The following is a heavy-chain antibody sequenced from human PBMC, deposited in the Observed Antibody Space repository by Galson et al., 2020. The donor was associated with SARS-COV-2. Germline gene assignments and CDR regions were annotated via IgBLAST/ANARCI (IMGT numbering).Heavy chain of an antibody. CDR2: LYHSGST. CDR1: GGSISSSNW. Sequence: PEPLSLTCPVPGGSISSSNWWSSVRQPPGQGLEWIGELYHSGSTNYNPSLKSRVTISVDTSKNKFSLKLSSVTAADTAVYYCARYGYYGSGSYYSVDYGGQGTLVIVSS. D-gene: IGHD3-10*01. J-gene: IGHJ4*02. CDR3: ARYGYYGSGSYYSVDY. V-gene: IGHV4-4*03.